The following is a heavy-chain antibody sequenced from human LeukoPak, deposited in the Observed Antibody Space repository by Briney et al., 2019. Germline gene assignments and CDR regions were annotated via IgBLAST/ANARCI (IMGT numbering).Heavy chain of an antibody. J-gene: IGHJ4*02. CDR3: GSVSLFDY. V-gene: IGHV4-61*02. D-gene: IGHD3-10*01. Sequence: SEPLSLTCTVSGGSINSGSYYWSWIRQPAGKGLEWIGRIYTGGNTNYNPSLKSRVTISVHTSKNQFSLKLSSLTAAYTAVYYCGSVSLFDYWGQGTLVTVSS. CDR1: GGSINSGSYY. CDR2: IYTGGNT.